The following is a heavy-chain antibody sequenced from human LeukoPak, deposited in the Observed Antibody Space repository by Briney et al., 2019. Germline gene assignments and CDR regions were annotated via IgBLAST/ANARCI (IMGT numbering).Heavy chain of an antibody. V-gene: IGHV4-38-2*02. CDR1: GYSISSGYY. Sequence: SETLSLTCTVSGYSISSGYYWGWIRQPPGKGLEWIGSIYHSGSTYYNPSLKSRVTISVDTSKNQFPLKLSSVTAADTAVYYCVRGSFFDYWGQGTLVTVSS. D-gene: IGHD1-26*01. CDR3: VRGSFFDY. CDR2: IYHSGST. J-gene: IGHJ4*02.